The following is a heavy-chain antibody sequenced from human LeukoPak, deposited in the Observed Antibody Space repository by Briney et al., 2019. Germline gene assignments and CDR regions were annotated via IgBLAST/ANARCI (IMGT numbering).Heavy chain of an antibody. Sequence: SETLSLTCTVSGGSISSTTHYWGWIRQPPGKGLEWIGSIYYSGNTDYNPSLKSRVTISVDTSKNQFSLKLNSVTAADTAVYYCARHPKGYFSRFDPWGQGTLVTASS. V-gene: IGHV4-39*01. J-gene: IGHJ5*02. CDR1: GGSISSTTHY. D-gene: IGHD2-15*01. CDR3: ARHPKGYFSRFDP. CDR2: IYYSGNT.